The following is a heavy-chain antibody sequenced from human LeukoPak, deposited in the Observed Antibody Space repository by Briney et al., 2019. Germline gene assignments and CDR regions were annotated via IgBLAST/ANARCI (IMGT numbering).Heavy chain of an antibody. CDR2: IDPSDSYT. CDR1: GYSFTSCW. CDR3: ARRVGYYYDSSGYYGY. Sequence: GESLKISCKGSGYSFTSCWITWVCQMPGKGLEWMGRIDPSDSYTSYSPSFQGHVTISADKSISTAYLQWSSLKASDTAMYYCARRVGYYYDSSGYYGYWGQGTLVTVSS. D-gene: IGHD3-22*01. V-gene: IGHV5-10-1*01. J-gene: IGHJ4*02.